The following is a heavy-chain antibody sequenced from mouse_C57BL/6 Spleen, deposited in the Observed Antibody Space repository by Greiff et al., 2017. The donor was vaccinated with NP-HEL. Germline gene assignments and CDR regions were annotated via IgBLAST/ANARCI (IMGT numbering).Heavy chain of an antibody. V-gene: IGHV1-64*01. CDR1: GYTFTSYW. D-gene: IGHD1-2*01. J-gene: IGHJ2*01. CDR2: IHPNSGST. CDR3: ARGFITTVPLDY. Sequence: QVQLQQPGAELVKPGASVKLSCKASGYTFTSYWMHWVKQRPGQGLEWIGMIHPNSGSTNYNEKFKSKATLTVDKSSSTAYMQLSSLTSEDSAVDDGARGFITTVPLDYRGQGTTLTVAS.